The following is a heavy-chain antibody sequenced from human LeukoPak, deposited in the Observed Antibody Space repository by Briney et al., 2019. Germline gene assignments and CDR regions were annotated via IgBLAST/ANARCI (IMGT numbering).Heavy chain of an antibody. CDR3: ARLGYCSSTSCYMRSGY. J-gene: IGHJ4*02. CDR1: GGSFSGYY. V-gene: IGHV4-34*01. D-gene: IGHD2-2*02. Sequence: SETLSLTCAVYGGSFSGYYWSWIRQPPGKGLEWIGEINHSGSANYNPSLKSRVTISVDTSKNQFSLKLSSVTAADTAVYYCARLGYCSSTSCYMRSGYWGQGTLVTVSS. CDR2: INHSGSA.